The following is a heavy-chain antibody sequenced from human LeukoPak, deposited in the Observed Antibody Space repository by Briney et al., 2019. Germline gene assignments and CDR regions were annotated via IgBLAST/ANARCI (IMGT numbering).Heavy chain of an antibody. Sequence: GGSLRLSRAASGFTFSSYAMHWVRQAPGKGLEWVAVISYDGSNKYYADSVKGRFTISRDNSKNTLYLQMNSLRAEDTAVYYCAREDYGCNLFDYWGQGTLVTVSS. J-gene: IGHJ4*02. CDR1: GFTFSSYA. D-gene: IGHD4-23*01. V-gene: IGHV3-30-3*01. CDR2: ISYDGSNK. CDR3: AREDYGCNLFDY.